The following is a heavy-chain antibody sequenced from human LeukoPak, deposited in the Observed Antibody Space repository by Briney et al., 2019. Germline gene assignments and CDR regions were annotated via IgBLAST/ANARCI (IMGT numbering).Heavy chain of an antibody. V-gene: IGHV3-7*01. CDR2: IKQDGSEK. D-gene: IGHD3-9*01. CDR1: GFTFSSYW. J-gene: IGHJ4*02. Sequence: PGGSLRLSCAASGFTFSSYWMSWVRQAPGKGLEWVANIKQDGSEKYYVDSVRGRFTISRDNAKNSLYLQMNSLRAEDTAVYYCARSRYYDILTCYYKFDYWGQGTLVTVSS. CDR3: ARSRYYDILTCYYKFDY.